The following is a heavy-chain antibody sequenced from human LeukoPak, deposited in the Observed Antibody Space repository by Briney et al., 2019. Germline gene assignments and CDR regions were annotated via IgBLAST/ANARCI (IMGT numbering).Heavy chain of an antibody. D-gene: IGHD6-13*01. Sequence: GRSLRLSCAASGFTFSSYGMHWVRQAPGKGLEWVAVISYDASNKYYADSVKGRFTISRDISKNTLYLQMNSLRPEDTAVYYCAKGRYSSSWYHFDYWGQGTLVTVSS. J-gene: IGHJ4*02. CDR3: AKGRYSSSWYHFDY. CDR2: ISYDASNK. V-gene: IGHV3-30*18. CDR1: GFTFSSYG.